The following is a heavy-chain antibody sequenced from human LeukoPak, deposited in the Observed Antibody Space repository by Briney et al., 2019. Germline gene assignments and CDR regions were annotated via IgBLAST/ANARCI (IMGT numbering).Heavy chain of an antibody. D-gene: IGHD6-6*01. CDR3: ARAMSIAARLQTIFDY. CDR1: GGSISSSSYY. Sequence: SETLSLTCTVSGGSISSSSYYWGWIRQPPGKGLEWIGSIYYSGSTYYNPSLKSRVTISVDTSKDQFSLNLTSVTAADTAVYYCARAMSIAARLQTIFDYWGQGTLVTVSS. J-gene: IGHJ4*02. CDR2: IYYSGST. V-gene: IGHV4-39*07.